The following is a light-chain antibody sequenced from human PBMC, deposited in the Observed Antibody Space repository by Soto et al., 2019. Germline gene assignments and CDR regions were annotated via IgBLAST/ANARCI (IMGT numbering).Light chain of an antibody. CDR3: HPYTRTSTRV. Sequence: QSALTQPASVSGSPGQSITISCTGTSSDVGSYNYVSWYQQHPGKAPKLMIYEVSNRPSGVSNRFSGSKSGNTASLTISGLRAGDGGNYSCHPYTRTSTRVFGGGPPLPVL. V-gene: IGLV2-14*01. CDR1: SSDVGSYNY. CDR2: EVS. J-gene: IGLJ3*02.